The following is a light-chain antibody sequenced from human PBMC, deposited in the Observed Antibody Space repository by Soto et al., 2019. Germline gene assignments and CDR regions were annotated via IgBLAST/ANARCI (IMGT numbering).Light chain of an antibody. V-gene: IGLV1-40*01. CDR1: SSNNGASSD. Sequence: QSVLAQPPSVSGAPGQRVTISCTGSSSNNGASSDVHWYQQLPGTAPKLLIYGNSNRPSGVPDRFSGSKSGTSASLAITGLQAEDEADYYCQSYDSSLSGWVFGGGTKVTVL. CDR2: GNS. J-gene: IGLJ3*02. CDR3: QSYDSSLSGWV.